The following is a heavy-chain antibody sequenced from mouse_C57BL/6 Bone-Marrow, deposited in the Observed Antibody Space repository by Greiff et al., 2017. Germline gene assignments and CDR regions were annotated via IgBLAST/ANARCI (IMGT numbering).Heavy chain of an antibody. Sequence: DVQLQESGAELVRPGSSVKMSCKTSGYTFTSYGINWVKQRPGQGLEWIGYIYIGNGYTEYNEKFKGKATLTSDTSSSTAYMQLSSLTSEDSAIYFCARDYYGSSYDYFDYWGQGTTLTVSS. CDR2: IYIGNGYT. V-gene: IGHV1-58*01. CDR3: ARDYYGSSYDYFDY. D-gene: IGHD1-1*01. J-gene: IGHJ2*01. CDR1: GYTFTSYG.